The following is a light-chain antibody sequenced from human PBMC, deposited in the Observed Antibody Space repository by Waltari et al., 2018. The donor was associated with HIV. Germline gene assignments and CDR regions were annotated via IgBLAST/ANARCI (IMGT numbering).Light chain of an antibody. V-gene: IGKV3-15*01. J-gene: IGKJ4*01. Sequence: EIVMTQSPATLSVSPGERATVSCRASQTVSSSLAWYQQKPSQAPRLLIYGASTRATGIAAMFSGSGSGTEFALTISSLQSEDFAVYYCQQYNDWPLTFGGGTRVEIK. CDR2: GAS. CDR1: QTVSSS. CDR3: QQYNDWPLT.